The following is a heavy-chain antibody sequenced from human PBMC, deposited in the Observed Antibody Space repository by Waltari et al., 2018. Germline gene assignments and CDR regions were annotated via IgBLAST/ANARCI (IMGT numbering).Heavy chain of an antibody. Sequence: EVQLVESGGGLVQPGGSLRLSCAASGFTFSSYWMSWVRQAPGKGLELVANIKQDGSEKYYVDSVKGRFTISRDNAKNSLYLQMNSLRAEDTAVYYCARGAGRIWFGNYYYMDVWGKGTTVTVSS. V-gene: IGHV3-7*01. CDR1: GFTFSSYW. CDR3: ARGAGRIWFGNYYYMDV. J-gene: IGHJ6*03. D-gene: IGHD3-10*01. CDR2: IKQDGSEK.